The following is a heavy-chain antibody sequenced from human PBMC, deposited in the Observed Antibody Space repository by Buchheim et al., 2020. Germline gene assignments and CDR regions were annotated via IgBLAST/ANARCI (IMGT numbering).Heavy chain of an antibody. CDR2: INHSGST. V-gene: IGHV4-34*01. J-gene: IGHJ5*02. Sequence: QVQLQQWGAGLLKPSETLSLTCAVYGGSFSGYYWSWIRQPPGKGLEWIGEINHSGSTNYNPSLKSRVTISVDTSKNQFSLKLSSVTAADTAVYYCARDLLYYGSGSYYNGINPWGQGTL. D-gene: IGHD3-10*01. CDR1: GGSFSGYY. CDR3: ARDLLYYGSGSYYNGINP.